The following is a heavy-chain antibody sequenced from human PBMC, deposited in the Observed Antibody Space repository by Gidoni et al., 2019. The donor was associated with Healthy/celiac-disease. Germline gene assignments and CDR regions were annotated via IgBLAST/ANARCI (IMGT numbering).Heavy chain of an antibody. Sequence: EVPLVESGGGLVKPGGSLILSCAASAFTFSSYSRNWVRQAPGKGLEWVSSISSSSSYIYYADSVKGRFTISRDNAKNSLYLQMNSLRAEGTAVYYCARGSQYSSSWYYFDYWGQGTLVTVSA. J-gene: IGHJ4*02. D-gene: IGHD6-13*01. V-gene: IGHV3-21*01. CDR3: ARGSQYSSSWYYFDY. CDR1: AFTFSSYS. CDR2: ISSSSSYI.